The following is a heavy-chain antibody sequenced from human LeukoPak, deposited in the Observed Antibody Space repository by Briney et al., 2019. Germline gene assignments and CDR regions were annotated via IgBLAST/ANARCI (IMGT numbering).Heavy chain of an antibody. CDR1: GFTFSNYW. J-gene: IGHJ4*02. CDR3: ARDGGWYRDY. CDR2: IRQDGGDK. V-gene: IGHV3-7*04. Sequence: GGSLRLSCEASGFTFSNYWMTWVRQAPGKGLEWVANIRQDGGDKNYIDSVRGRFTISRDNAKSSLHLQMNSLRAEDTAVYYCARDGGWYRDYWGQETLVTVSS. D-gene: IGHD6-19*01.